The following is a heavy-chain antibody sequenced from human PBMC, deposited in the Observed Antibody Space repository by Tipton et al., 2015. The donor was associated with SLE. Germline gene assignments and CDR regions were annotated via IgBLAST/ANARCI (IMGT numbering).Heavy chain of an antibody. CDR3: ARGGGYSSRMDYFDY. CDR2: IYYSGST. J-gene: IGHJ4*02. CDR1: GGSISSSSYY. V-gene: IGHV4-39*07. Sequence: TLSLTCAVSGGSISSSSYYWGWIRQPPGKGLEWIGSIYYSGSTYYNPSLKSRVTISVDTSKNQFSLKLSSVTAADTAVYYCARGGGYSSRMDYFDYWGQGTLVTVSS. D-gene: IGHD6-13*01.